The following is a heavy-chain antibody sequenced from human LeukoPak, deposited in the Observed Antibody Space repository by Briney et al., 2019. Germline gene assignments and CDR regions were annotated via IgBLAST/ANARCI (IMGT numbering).Heavy chain of an antibody. J-gene: IGHJ4*02. CDR1: GFPLSSSW. Sequence: GGSLRLSCAASGFPLSSSWMHWVRQVPGKGLVWVSHINGDGSIRDYADSVKGRFTISRDNAKNMLYLQMNSLRAEDTAVYYCARAYSSSWYLDYWGQGTLVTVSS. CDR2: INGDGSIR. D-gene: IGHD6-13*01. V-gene: IGHV3-74*01. CDR3: ARAYSSSWYLDY.